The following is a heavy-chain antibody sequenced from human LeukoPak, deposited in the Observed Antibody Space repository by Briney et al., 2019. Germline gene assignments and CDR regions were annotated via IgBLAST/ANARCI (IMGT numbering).Heavy chain of an antibody. V-gene: IGHV1-2*02. CDR3: AKESRGWYFDS. D-gene: IGHD6-19*01. J-gene: IGHJ4*02. CDR2: INPDNGGT. CDR1: GYTFTGYF. Sequence: ASVKVSCKTSGYTFTGYFIHWVRQAPGQGLEWMGWINPDNGGTNFAQKFQGRVTVSRDTSISTAYMELSRLRSDDTAVYYCAKESRGWYFDSWGQGTLVTVSS.